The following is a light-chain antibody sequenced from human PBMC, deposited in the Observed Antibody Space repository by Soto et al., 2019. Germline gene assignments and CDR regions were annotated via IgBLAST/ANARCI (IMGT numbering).Light chain of an antibody. V-gene: IGKV3-20*01. CDR1: QSVRGL. Sequence: EVVFTQFPVTLSLSPRERATLSCRVSQSVRGLLAWYQQKPGQAPRLLIYDAYTRATGIPDRFSGSGSGTDFTLTISRLEPEDFAVYYCPQYGSSGTFGQGTKVDIK. CDR2: DAY. J-gene: IGKJ1*01. CDR3: PQYGSSGT.